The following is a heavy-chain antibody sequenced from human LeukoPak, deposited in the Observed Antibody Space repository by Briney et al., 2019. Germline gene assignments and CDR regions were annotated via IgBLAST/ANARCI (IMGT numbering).Heavy chain of an antibody. CDR1: GFTFSSYA. CDR2: ICGSGGST. CDR3: AKDSGNVVSGATTEYYFDY. Sequence: GGSLRLSCAASGFTFSSYAMSWVRQAPGKGLEWVSAICGSGGSTYYADSEKGRFIISRANSKNTLYLQMNILSTEDPAVYYCAKDSGNVVSGATTEYYFDYWGQGTLVTVSS. V-gene: IGHV3-23*01. J-gene: IGHJ4*02. D-gene: IGHD1-26*01.